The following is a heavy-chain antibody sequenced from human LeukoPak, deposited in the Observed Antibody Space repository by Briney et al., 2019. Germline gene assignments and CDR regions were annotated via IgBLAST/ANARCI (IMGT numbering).Heavy chain of an antibody. Sequence: PSETLSLTCTVSGGSISSSTYYWGWIRQPPGKGLEWIGSMYYSGSTYYNPSLKSRVTISVDTSKNQFPLKLSSVTAADTAVYYCARMRYYGSGSPDYYMDVWGKGTTVTISS. CDR3: ARMRYYGSGSPDYYMDV. J-gene: IGHJ6*03. CDR1: GGSISSSTYY. D-gene: IGHD3-10*01. V-gene: IGHV4-39*01. CDR2: MYYSGST.